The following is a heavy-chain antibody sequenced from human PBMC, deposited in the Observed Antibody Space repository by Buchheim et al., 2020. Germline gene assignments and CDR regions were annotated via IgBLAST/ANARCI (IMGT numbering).Heavy chain of an antibody. CDR3: ARGGDYVWGSYRRYYFDY. V-gene: IGHV3-48*04. CDR2: ISSSSSTI. D-gene: IGHD3-16*02. CDR1: GFTFSSYS. Sequence: EVQLVESGGGLVQPGGSLRLSCAASGFTFSSYSMNWVRQAPGKGLEWVSYISSSSSTIYYADSVKGRFTISRDNAKNSLYLQVNSLGAEDTAVYYCARGGDYVWGSYRRYYFDYWGQGTL. J-gene: IGHJ4*02.